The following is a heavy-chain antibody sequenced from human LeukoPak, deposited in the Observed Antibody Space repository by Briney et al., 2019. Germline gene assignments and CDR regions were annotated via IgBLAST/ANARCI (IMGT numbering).Heavy chain of an antibody. CDR1: GFTFSSYW. CDR3: ARDHHYDILTPVAFDI. Sequence: GGSLRLSCAAAGFTFSSYWMSWVRQAPGKGLEWVANIKQDGSEKYYVDSVKGRFTISRDNAKNSLYLQMNSLRAEDTAVYYCARDHHYDILTPVAFDIWGQGTMVTVSS. V-gene: IGHV3-7*01. D-gene: IGHD3-9*01. CDR2: IKQDGSEK. J-gene: IGHJ3*02.